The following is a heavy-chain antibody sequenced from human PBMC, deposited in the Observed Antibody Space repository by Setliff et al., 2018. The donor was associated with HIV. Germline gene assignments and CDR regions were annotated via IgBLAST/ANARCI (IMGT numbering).Heavy chain of an antibody. D-gene: IGHD6-13*01. J-gene: IGHJ4*02. CDR2: ISAGGGST. CDR3: AKDHATSSWFTALLDY. CDR1: GFTFSTYA. Sequence: GSLRLSCAVSGFTFSTYAMSWVRQAPGKGLEWVSTISAGGGSTYYADSVKGRFTISRDNSKNTLYLQMNSLRAEGTAVYYCAKDHATSSWFTALLDYWGQGALVTVSS. V-gene: IGHV3-23*01.